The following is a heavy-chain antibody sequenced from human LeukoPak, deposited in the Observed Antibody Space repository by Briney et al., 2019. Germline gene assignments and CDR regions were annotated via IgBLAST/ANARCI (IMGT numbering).Heavy chain of an antibody. CDR2: ISYDGSNK. D-gene: IGHD2-2*01. J-gene: IGHJ4*02. Sequence: GRSLRLSCAASGFTFSSYAMHWVRQAPCKGLEWVAVISYDGSNKYYADSVKGRFTISRDNSKNTLYLQMNSLRAEDTAVYYCARWSTGLMVPAAVPHFDYWGQGTLVTVSS. CDR3: ARWSTGLMVPAAVPHFDY. CDR1: GFTFSSYA. V-gene: IGHV3-30-3*01.